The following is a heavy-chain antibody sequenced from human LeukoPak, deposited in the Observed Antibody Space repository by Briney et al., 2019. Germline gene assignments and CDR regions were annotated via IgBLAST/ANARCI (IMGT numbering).Heavy chain of an antibody. CDR2: IYTSGST. V-gene: IGHV4-61*02. J-gene: IGHJ4*02. D-gene: IGHD6-13*01. CDR1: GGSISSGSYY. CDR3: ARDRGAAAGRLDY. Sequence: SETLSLTCTVSGGSISSGSYYWSWIRQPAGKGLEWIGRIYTSGSTNYNPSLKSRVTILVDTSKNQFSLKLSSVTAADTAVYYCARDRGAAAGRLDYWGQGTLVTVSS.